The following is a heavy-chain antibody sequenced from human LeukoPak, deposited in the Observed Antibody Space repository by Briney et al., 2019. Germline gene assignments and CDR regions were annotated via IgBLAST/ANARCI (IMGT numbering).Heavy chain of an antibody. CDR2: IYYSGST. D-gene: IGHD5-12*01. CDR1: GGSISSYY. J-gene: IGHJ6*02. CDR3: AKYSGYDLANTYYYYGMDV. V-gene: IGHV4-59*01. Sequence: PSETLSLTCTVSGGSISSYYWSWIRQPPGKGLEWIGYIYYSGSTNYSPSLKSRVTISVDTSKNQFSLKLSSVTAADTAVYYCAKYSGYDLANTYYYYGMDVWGQGTTVTVSS.